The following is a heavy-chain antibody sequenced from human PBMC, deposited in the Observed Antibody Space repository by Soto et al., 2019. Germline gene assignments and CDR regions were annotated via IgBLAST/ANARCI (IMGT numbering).Heavy chain of an antibody. J-gene: IGHJ6*02. CDR3: ARDNARGSYSGYYYYGMDV. CDR2: IYYSGST. Sequence: SETLSLTCTVSGGSISGGDYYWSWIRQPPGKGLEWIGYIYYSGSTYYNPSLKSRVTISVDTSKNQFSLKLSSVTAADTAVYYCARDNARGSYSGYYYYGMDVWGQGTTVTVSS. D-gene: IGHD1-26*01. V-gene: IGHV4-30-4*01. CDR1: GGSISGGDYY.